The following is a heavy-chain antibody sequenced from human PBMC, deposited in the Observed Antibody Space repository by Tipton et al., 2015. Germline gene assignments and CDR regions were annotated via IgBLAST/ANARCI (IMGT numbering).Heavy chain of an antibody. CDR1: GYTFTSYG. J-gene: IGHJ3*02. CDR3: ARVYYSDGSCLAHRLFLIIDAFDI. V-gene: IGHV1-8*01. Sequence: QSGAEVKKPGSSVNVSCKASGYTFTSYGINWVRQATGQGLEWMGWLNPNNANTGYAQRFQCRVTMTRNTSISTAYMELDSLRSEYTAVYYCARVYYSDGSCLAHRLFLIIDAFDIWGQGTLVTVSS. CDR2: LNPNNANT. D-gene: IGHD3-22*01.